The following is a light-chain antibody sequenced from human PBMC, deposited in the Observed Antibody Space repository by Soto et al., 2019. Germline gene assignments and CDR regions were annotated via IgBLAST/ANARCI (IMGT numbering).Light chain of an antibody. CDR2: DNN. CDR1: SSNIGNNY. CDR3: GTWDSSLSAGV. Sequence: QSVLTQPPSMSAAPGQTVTISCSGSSSNIGNNYVSWYQHLPGTAPKLLIYDNNKRPSGIPDRFSGSKSGTSATLGITELQTGDEADYYCGTWDSSLSAGVFGGGTKLTVL. V-gene: IGLV1-51*01. J-gene: IGLJ3*02.